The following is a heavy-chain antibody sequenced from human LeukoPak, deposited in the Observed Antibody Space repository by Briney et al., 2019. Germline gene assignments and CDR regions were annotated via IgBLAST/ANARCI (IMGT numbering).Heavy chain of an antibody. CDR3: ARYRCWKTFDF. CDR1: GFTFSSYE. D-gene: IGHD3-16*02. Sequence: PGGSLRLSCAASGFTFSSYEINWVRQAPGKGLEWVSYISSSGSTIYYADSVRGRFTISRDNAKNSLYLQMNSLRAEDTAVYYCARYRCWKTFDFWGQGTLVTVSS. CDR2: ISSSGSTI. V-gene: IGHV3-48*03. J-gene: IGHJ4*02.